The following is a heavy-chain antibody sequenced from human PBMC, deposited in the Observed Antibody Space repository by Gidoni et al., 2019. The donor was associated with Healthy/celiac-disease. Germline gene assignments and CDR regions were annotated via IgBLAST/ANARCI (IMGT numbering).Heavy chain of an antibody. V-gene: IGHV4-4*02. Sequence: QVQLQESGPGLVKPSGTLSLTCAVSGGSISRSNWWSWVRQPPGKGLEWIGEIYHSGSTNYNPSLKSRVTISVDKSKNQFSLKLSSVTAADTAVYYCARMTPSGSPPWYFDYWGQGTLVTVSS. J-gene: IGHJ4*02. CDR3: ARMTPSGSPPWYFDY. CDR1: GGSISRSNW. CDR2: IYHSGST. D-gene: IGHD3-10*01.